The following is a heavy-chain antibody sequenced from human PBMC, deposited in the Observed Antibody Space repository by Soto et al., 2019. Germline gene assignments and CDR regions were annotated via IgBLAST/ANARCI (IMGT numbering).Heavy chain of an antibody. J-gene: IGHJ4*02. CDR2: ISAYNGNT. D-gene: IGHD3-10*01. CDR1: CYTFTSYG. Sequence: SGQVSFKASCYTFTSYGISWVRQAPGQGLEWMGWISAYNGNTNYAQKLQGRVTMTTDTSTSTAYMELRSLRSDDTAVYYCARVGRLYYYGSGSYSPDYWGQGTLVTVSS. V-gene: IGHV1-18*01. CDR3: ARVGRLYYYGSGSYSPDY.